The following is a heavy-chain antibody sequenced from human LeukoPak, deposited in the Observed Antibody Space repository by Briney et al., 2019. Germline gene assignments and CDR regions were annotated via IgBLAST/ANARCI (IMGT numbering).Heavy chain of an antibody. Sequence: ASVKVSCKASGYTFTGYYMHWVRQAPGQGLEWMGWINPNSGGTNYVQKFQGRVTMTRDTSISTAYMELSRLRSDDTAVYYCASFSFGVVIPFDYWGQGTLVTVSS. CDR2: INPNSGGT. CDR1: GYTFTGYY. CDR3: ASFSFGVVIPFDY. D-gene: IGHD3-3*01. J-gene: IGHJ4*02. V-gene: IGHV1-2*02.